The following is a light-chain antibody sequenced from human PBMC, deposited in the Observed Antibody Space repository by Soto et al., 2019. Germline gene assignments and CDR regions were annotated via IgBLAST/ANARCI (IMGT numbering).Light chain of an antibody. V-gene: IGLV1-40*01. CDR1: SSNIGAGYD. J-gene: IGLJ1*01. CDR2: GNS. Sequence: QSALTQPPSVSRAPGRRVTISCTGSSSNIGAGYDVHWYQQLPGTAPKLLIYGNSNRPSGVPDRFSGSKSGTSASLAITGLQAEDEADYYCQSYDSSLSGYVFGTGTKVTVL. CDR3: QSYDSSLSGYV.